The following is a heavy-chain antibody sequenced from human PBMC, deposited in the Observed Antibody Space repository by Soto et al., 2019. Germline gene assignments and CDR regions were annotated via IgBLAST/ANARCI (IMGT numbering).Heavy chain of an antibody. CDR2: VYHTGRT. D-gene: IGHD3-3*01. Sequence: ETLSLTGTVSGGSCKSGSYSWSWIRQPPGKGLEWIGYVYHTGRTSYNPSLKSRVSISMDTSKNQFSLNLDSVTAADTAVYFCARDFAYFDSWGQGTLVTVS. J-gene: IGHJ4*02. V-gene: IGHV4-61*01. CDR1: GGSCKSGSYS. CDR3: ARDFAYFDS.